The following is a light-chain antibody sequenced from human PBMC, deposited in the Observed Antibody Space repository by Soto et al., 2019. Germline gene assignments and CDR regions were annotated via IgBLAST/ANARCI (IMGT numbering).Light chain of an antibody. V-gene: IGKV1-33*01. CDR3: HQYDNLPYT. Sequence: DIQMTQSPSSLSASVGDRVTITCQASQDVFHYVNWYQQKPGKAPKLLISDASNLETGVPSRFSGGQSGTDFNLTISSLQPEDIATYFCHQYDNLPYTFGHGTKLEIK. J-gene: IGKJ2*01. CDR2: DAS. CDR1: QDVFHY.